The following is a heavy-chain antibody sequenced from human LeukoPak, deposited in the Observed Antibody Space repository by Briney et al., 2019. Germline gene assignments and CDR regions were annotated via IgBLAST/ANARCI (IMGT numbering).Heavy chain of an antibody. V-gene: IGHV1-18*01. CDR3: VRVSSSRGKLDAFDV. CDR2: TNTYNGNT. J-gene: IGHJ3*01. CDR1: GYTLTSYG. D-gene: IGHD6-6*01. Sequence: ASVRVSCKASGYTLTSYGISWVRQAPGQELVCLGWTNTYNGNTNYAQNFQGRVTMTKDTSTNTAYMELRSLRSDDTAVYYCVRVSSSRGKLDAFDVWGQGTMVTVSS.